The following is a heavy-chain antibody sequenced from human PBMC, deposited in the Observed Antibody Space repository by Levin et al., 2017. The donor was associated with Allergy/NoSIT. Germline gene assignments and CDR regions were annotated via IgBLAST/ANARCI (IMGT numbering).Heavy chain of an antibody. Sequence: ASVKVSCKASGYTFTGYYMHWLRQAPGQRLEWMGWVNPSTGATDYAQKFQGRVTMTTDTSIGTAYMELSRLRLDDTAIYFCARDSRRARSMHKVLNFLAAAQPQHGLYFAFWGQGTQVTVSS. V-gene: IGHV1-2*02. J-gene: IGHJ4*02. CDR3: ARDSRRARSMHKVLNFLAAAQPQHGLYFAF. D-gene: IGHD6-13*01. CDR2: VNPSTGAT. CDR1: GYTFTGYY.